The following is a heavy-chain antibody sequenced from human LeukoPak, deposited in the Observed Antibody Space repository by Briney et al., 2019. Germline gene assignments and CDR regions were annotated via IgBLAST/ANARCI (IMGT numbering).Heavy chain of an antibody. V-gene: IGHV3-33*01. CDR1: GFTFSNYG. Sequence: GGSLRLSCAASGFTFSNYGMHWVRQAPGKGLEWVALIWHDGSNKYYADSVKGRFTISRDNSKNTLYLQMNSLRAEDTAVYFCAREGYCGAGRCFFDYWGQGTLVTVSS. CDR2: IWHDGSNK. D-gene: IGHD2-15*01. J-gene: IGHJ4*02. CDR3: AREGYCGAGRCFFDY.